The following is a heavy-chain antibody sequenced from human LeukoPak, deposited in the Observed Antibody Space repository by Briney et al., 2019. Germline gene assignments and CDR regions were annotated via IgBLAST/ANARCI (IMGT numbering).Heavy chain of an antibody. V-gene: IGHV3-53*01. J-gene: IGHJ3*02. D-gene: IGHD4-23*01. CDR2: IYSGGST. CDR3: ARNSLWRGSRGASDI. Sequence: PGGSLRLSCAASGFTVSSNYMSWVRQAPGKGLEWVSVIYSGGSTYYADSVKGRFTISRDNSKNTLYLQMNSLRAGDTAVYYCARNSLWRGSRGASDIWGQGTMVTVSS. CDR1: GFTVSSNY.